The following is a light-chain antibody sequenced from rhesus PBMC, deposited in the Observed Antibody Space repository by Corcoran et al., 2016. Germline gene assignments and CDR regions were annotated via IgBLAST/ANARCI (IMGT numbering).Light chain of an antibody. CDR1: QGISSY. Sequence: DIQMTQSPSSLSASVGDTVTITCRASQGISSYLAWYQQKPGKAPKLLIYKASTLQSGVPSRFSGRGSGTDFTVTISSLQPEDFATYYCQQHNSYPLTFGGGTKVESK. CDR2: KAS. V-gene: IGKV1-25*01. J-gene: IGKJ4*01. CDR3: QQHNSYPLT.